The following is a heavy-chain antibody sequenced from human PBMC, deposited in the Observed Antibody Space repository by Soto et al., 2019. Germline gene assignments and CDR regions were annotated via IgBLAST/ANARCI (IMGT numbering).Heavy chain of an antibody. CDR1: GFTFSSYG. Sequence: GGSLRLSCAASGFTFSSYGMHWVRQAPGKGLEWVAVIWYDGSNKYYADSVKGRFTISRDNSKNTLYLQMNSLRAEDTAVYYCAREVRSWYPGWAFDIWGQGTMVTVSS. V-gene: IGHV3-33*01. CDR2: IWYDGSNK. J-gene: IGHJ3*02. D-gene: IGHD6-13*01. CDR3: AREVRSWYPGWAFDI.